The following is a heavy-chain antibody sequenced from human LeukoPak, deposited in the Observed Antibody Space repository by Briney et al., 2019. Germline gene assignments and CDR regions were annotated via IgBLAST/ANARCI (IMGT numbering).Heavy chain of an antibody. V-gene: IGHV3-53*01. Sequence: PGGSLRLSCAASGFAVSSNHMNSVRQAPGKGLEWVSIIYSAGTTYHYADSVKGRFTISRDTSKNTVYLQMSSLRDEDTAIYYCARDSTYYYFDYWGQGTLVTVSS. CDR3: ARDSTYYYFDY. CDR2: IYSAGTT. J-gene: IGHJ4*02. D-gene: IGHD1-26*01. CDR1: GFAVSSNH.